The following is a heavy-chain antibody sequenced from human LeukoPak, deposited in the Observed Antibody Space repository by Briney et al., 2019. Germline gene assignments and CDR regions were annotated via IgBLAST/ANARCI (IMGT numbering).Heavy chain of an antibody. D-gene: IGHD6-19*01. V-gene: IGHV4-39*01. CDR3: ARLPWPDSSGWYMFDY. Sequence: PSETLPLTCTVSGGSISSTSYYWGWIRQPPGKGLEGIGSIYFRGTTYYNPSLKSRFTISVDTYKNQFSLKLSSVTAADTAVYYCARLPWPDSSGWYMFDYWGQGTLVIVSS. CDR1: GGSISSTSYY. J-gene: IGHJ4*02. CDR2: IYFRGTT.